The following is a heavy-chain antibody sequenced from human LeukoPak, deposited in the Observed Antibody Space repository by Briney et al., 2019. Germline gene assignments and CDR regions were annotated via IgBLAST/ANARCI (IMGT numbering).Heavy chain of an antibody. V-gene: IGHV5-51*01. CDR1: GYSFSSYW. J-gene: IGHJ6*02. CDR2: IYPGDSDT. D-gene: IGHD2-2*01. CDR3: AMPYCSSTSCSV. Sequence: GESLKISCKGSGYSFSSYWIGWVRQMPGKGLEGMGIIYPGDSDTRYSPSFQGQVNISADKSISTAYLQWSSLKASDTAVYYCAMPYCSSTSCSVWGQGTTVTVSS.